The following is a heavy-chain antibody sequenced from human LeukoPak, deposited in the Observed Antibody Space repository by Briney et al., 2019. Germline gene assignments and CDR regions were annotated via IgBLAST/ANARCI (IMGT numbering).Heavy chain of an antibody. CDR3: AKGVPAARYYYYGMDV. V-gene: IGHV3-23*01. J-gene: IGHJ6*02. CDR2: ISGSGGST. CDR1: GFTFSSYA. D-gene: IGHD2-2*01. Sequence: GGSLRLSCAASGFTFSSYARSWVRQAPGKGLEWVSAISGSGGSTYYADFVKGRFTISRDNSKNTLYLQMNSLRAEDTAVYYCAKGVPAARYYYYGMDVWGQGTTVTVSS.